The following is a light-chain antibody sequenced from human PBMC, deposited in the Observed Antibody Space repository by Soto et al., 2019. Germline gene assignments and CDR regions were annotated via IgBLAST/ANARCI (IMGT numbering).Light chain of an antibody. CDR2: GNT. J-gene: IGLJ2*01. V-gene: IGLV1-40*01. CDR1: SSNIGAGYD. Sequence: QSVLTQPPSVSGAPGQRVTISCTGSSSNIGAGYDVHWYQQLPGRAPKLLIYGNTNRPSGVPDRFSGSKSGTSASLAIPGLQAEDAPDYYCLSFASSLSVVLGGGTQLTVL. CDR3: LSFASSLSVV.